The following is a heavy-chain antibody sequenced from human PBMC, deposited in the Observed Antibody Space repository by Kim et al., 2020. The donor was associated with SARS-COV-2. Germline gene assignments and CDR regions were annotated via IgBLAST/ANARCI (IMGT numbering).Heavy chain of an antibody. CDR1: GYTFTSYA. CDR2: INTNTGNP. Sequence: ASVKVSCKASGYTFTSYAMNWVRQAPGQGLEWMGWINTNTGNPTYAQGFTGRFVFSLDTSVSTAYLQISSLKAEDTAVYYCASWGAIGYCSGGSCLHDYWGQGTLVTVSS. V-gene: IGHV7-4-1*02. CDR3: ASWGAIGYCSGGSCLHDY. D-gene: IGHD2-15*01. J-gene: IGHJ4*02.